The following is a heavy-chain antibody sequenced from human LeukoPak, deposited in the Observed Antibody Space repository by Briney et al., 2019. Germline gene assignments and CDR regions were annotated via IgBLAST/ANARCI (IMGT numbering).Heavy chain of an antibody. CDR2: INHSGST. V-gene: IGHV4-34*01. Sequence: PSETLSLTCAVYGGSFSGYYWSWIRQPPGKGLEWIGEINHSGSTNYNPSLKSRVTISVDTSKNQFSLKLSYVTAADTAVYYCAREQLGYCSSTSCYAKQAPFDYWGQGTLVTVSS. D-gene: IGHD2-2*01. CDR1: GGSFSGYY. J-gene: IGHJ4*02. CDR3: AREQLGYCSSTSCYAKQAPFDY.